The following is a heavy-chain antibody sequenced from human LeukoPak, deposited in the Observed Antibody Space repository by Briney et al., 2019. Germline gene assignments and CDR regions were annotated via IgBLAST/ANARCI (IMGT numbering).Heavy chain of an antibody. D-gene: IGHD2-15*01. CDR3: ARVDSYGRSGHFDP. J-gene: IGHJ5*02. CDR1: GGSIHSRSHL. Sequence: PSETLSLTCTVSGGSIHSRSHLWGWIRQPPGKGLEWIGSIEDSGSTYYNPSLKSRVTTSIYTSKNQFSLELTSVTAADTAVYYCARVDSYGRSGHFDPWGQGTLVIVSS. CDR2: IEDSGST. V-gene: IGHV4-39*07.